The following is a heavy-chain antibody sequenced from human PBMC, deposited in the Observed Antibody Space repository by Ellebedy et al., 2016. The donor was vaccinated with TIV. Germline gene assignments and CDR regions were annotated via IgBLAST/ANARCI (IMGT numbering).Heavy chain of an antibody. CDR1: GGSISSYY. V-gene: IGHV4-59*01. Sequence: MPSETLSLTCTVSGGSISSYYWSWIRQPPGKGLEWIGYIYYSGSTNYNPSLKSRVTISVDTSKNQFSLKLSSVTAADTAVYYCARGSGGYDLNCNWFDPWGQGTLVTVSS. CDR3: ARGSGGYDLNCNWFDP. J-gene: IGHJ5*02. D-gene: IGHD5-12*01. CDR2: IYYSGST.